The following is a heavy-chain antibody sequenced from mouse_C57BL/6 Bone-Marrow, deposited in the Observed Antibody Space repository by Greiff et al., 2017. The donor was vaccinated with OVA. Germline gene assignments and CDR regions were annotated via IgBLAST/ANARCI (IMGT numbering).Heavy chain of an antibody. CDR3: ARRDYGSSYVIY. Sequence: VQLQQPGAELVKPGASVTMSCTASGYTFTSYWITWVKQRPGQGLEWIGDIYPGSGSTNYNEKFKSKATLTVDTSSSTAYMQLSSLTSEDSAVYYCARRDYGSSYVIYWGQGTTLTVSS. J-gene: IGHJ2*01. CDR2: IYPGSGST. D-gene: IGHD1-1*01. V-gene: IGHV1-55*01. CDR1: GYTFTSYW.